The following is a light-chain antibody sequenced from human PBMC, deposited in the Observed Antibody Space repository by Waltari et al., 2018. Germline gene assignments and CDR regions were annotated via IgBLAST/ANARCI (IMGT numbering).Light chain of an antibody. CDR1: QSISSW. CDR2: KAS. Sequence: DIQMTQSPSTLSASVGDRVTITCRASQSISSWLAWYQQKPGKAPKLLIYKASSLESGVPSSFSGSGSGTEFTLTISSLQPDDCATYYCQQYNSYTWTFGQGTKVGIK. V-gene: IGKV1-5*03. J-gene: IGKJ1*01. CDR3: QQYNSYTWT.